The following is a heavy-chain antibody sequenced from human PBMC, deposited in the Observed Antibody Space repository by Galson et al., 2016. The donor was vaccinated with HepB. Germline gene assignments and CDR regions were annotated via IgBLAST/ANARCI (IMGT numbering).Heavy chain of an antibody. V-gene: IGHV4-34*01. Sequence: LSLTCTVDGGSVVGYYWTWIRQSPGKRLEWIGEIDAGGSNTYNPSVKGRVTISLDRSPTSLSLKLTSVTAAHTGLYFCARGRAGFQVPLAPWGLGTLVTVTS. CDR1: GGSVVGYY. J-gene: IGHJ5*02. CDR2: IDAGGSN. CDR3: ARGRAGFQVPLAP.